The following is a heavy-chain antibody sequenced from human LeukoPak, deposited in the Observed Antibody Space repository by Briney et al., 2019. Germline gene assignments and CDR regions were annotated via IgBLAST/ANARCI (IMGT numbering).Heavy chain of an antibody. CDR3: AELGITMIGGV. CDR2: IRQDGSGQ. CDR1: GFTFSSYY. J-gene: IGHJ6*04. D-gene: IGHD3-10*02. Sequence: PGGSLRLSCAASGFTFSSYYMSWVRQAPGKGLEWVANIRQDGSGQFYADSVKGRFTISRDNAENSLYLQMNSLRAEDTAVYYCAELGITMIGGVWGKGTTVTISS. V-gene: IGHV3-7*01.